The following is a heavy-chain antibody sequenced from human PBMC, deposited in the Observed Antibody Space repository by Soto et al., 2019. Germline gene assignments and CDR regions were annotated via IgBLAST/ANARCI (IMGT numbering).Heavy chain of an antibody. D-gene: IGHD2-15*01. Sequence: SQTLSLTCVISRDSVSSNGACWNWIRQSPSRGLQWLGRIYYRSKWFHDYAASVESRMAINPDTSRNQFSLRLNYVTPEDTAVYYCARVHCSAGTCLDGLDFWGQGTTVTVSS. J-gene: IGHJ6*02. CDR3: ARVHCSAGTCLDGLDF. CDR2: IYYRSKWFH. CDR1: RDSVSSNGAC. V-gene: IGHV6-1*01.